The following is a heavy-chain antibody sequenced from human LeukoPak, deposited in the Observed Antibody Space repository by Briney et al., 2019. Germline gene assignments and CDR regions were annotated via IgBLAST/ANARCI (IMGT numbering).Heavy chain of an antibody. D-gene: IGHD3-10*01. CDR1: GFTFSSSW. J-gene: IGHJ6*02. Sequence: GGSLRLSCAASGFTFSSSWMHWVRQAPGKGLVWVSRINSDGSTTSYADSVKGRFTISRDNAKNSLSLQLNSLRDEDTAVYFCAKVIRGGYGMDVWGQGTTVTVSS. CDR2: INSDGSTT. V-gene: IGHV3-74*01. CDR3: AKVIRGGYGMDV.